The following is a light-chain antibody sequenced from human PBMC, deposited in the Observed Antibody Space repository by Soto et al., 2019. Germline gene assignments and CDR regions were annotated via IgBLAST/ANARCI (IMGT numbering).Light chain of an antibody. V-gene: IGLV1-40*01. CDR2: DNA. CDR1: SFNIGAGYD. Sequence: QSVLTQPPSVSGAPGQRVTISCTGSSFNIGAGYDVYWYQHLPGTAPKLLINDNANRPSGVPDRFSGSKSGTSASLVITGLQAEDEADYYCQSYDTSLSLIFGGGTKVTVL. CDR3: QSYDTSLSLI. J-gene: IGLJ2*01.